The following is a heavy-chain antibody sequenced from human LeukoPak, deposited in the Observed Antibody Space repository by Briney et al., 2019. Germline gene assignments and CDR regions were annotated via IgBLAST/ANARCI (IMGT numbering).Heavy chain of an antibody. V-gene: IGHV1-69*05. CDR3: ATSLGYCSGGSCYGLDY. D-gene: IGHD2-15*01. J-gene: IGHJ4*02. CDR1: GGTFSGYA. CDR2: IIPILGTA. Sequence: SEKVSCKASGGTFSGYAISWVRQAPGQGLEWMGGIIPILGTANYAQKFQGRVTITTDESTSTAYMELSSLRSEDTAVYYCATSLGYCSGGSCYGLDYWGQGTLVTVSS.